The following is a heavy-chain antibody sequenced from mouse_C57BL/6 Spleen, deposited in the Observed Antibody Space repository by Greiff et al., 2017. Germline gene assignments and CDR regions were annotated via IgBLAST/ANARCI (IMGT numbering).Heavy chain of an antibody. J-gene: IGHJ2*01. CDR1: GYTFTDHT. Sequence: VQLQQSDAELVKPGASVKISCKVFGYTFTDHTIHWMKQRPEQGLAWIGYIYPRDGSTKYNEKFKGKATLNADKSSSTAYMQLNSLTSEDSAVYFCASPITTVVPIDYWGQGTTLTVSS. CDR2: IYPRDGST. D-gene: IGHD1-1*01. CDR3: ASPITTVVPIDY. V-gene: IGHV1-78*01.